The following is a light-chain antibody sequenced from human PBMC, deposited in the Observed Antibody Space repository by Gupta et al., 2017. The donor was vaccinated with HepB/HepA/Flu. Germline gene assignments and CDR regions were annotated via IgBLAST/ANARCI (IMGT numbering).Light chain of an antibody. CDR2: DTS. J-gene: IGKJ5*01. CDR1: QSFATY. Sequence: EIVLTQFPATLSLSPGERATLSCRASQSFATYFAWYQQKPDQAPRLLIYDTSKRATGIPARFSGSGSGTDFTLTISSLEPEDFAVYYCQQRSNWRITFGQGTRLEIK. V-gene: IGKV3-11*01. CDR3: QQRSNWRIT.